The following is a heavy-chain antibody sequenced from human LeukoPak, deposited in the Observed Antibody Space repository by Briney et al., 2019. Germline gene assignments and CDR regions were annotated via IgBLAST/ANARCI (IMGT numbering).Heavy chain of an antibody. CDR1: GGSISCGDYY. D-gene: IGHD3-22*01. V-gene: IGHV4-30-4*01. CDR2: IFYSGST. CDR3: ARQTYYYDSSGQN. J-gene: IGHJ4*02. Sequence: SQTLSLTCTVSGGSISCGDYYWSWIRQPPGKGLKWIGYIFYSGSTYYNPSLKSRVTISVDTSKNQFSLKLSSVTAADTAVYYCARQTYYYDSSGQNWGQGTLVTVSS.